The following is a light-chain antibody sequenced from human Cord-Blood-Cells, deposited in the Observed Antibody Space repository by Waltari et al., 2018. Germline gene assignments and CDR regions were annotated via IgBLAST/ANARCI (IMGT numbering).Light chain of an antibody. V-gene: IGKV3-20*01. J-gene: IGKJ1*01. CDR1: QSVSSSY. CDR3: QQYGSSPRT. Sequence: ELVLTQSPGTLSLSPGERATLPCRASQSVSSSYLAWYQQKPGQAPRLLIYGASSRATGIPDRFSGSGSGTDFTLTISRLGPEDFAVYYCQQYGSSPRTFGQGTKVEIK. CDR2: GAS.